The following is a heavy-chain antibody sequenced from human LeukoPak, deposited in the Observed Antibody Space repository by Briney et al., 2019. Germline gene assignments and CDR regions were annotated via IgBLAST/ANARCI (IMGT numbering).Heavy chain of an antibody. CDR2: ISGSGGST. CDR3: AKDRSAARMIVPGGWFDP. Sequence: GGSLRLSCAVSGFPLSSYAMSWVRQAPGKGLEWVSAISGSGGSTYYADSVKGRFTISRDNSKNTLYPQMNSLRAEDTAVYYCAKDRSAARMIVPGGWFDPWGQGTLVTVSS. J-gene: IGHJ5*02. V-gene: IGHV3-23*01. CDR1: GFPLSSYA. D-gene: IGHD3-22*01.